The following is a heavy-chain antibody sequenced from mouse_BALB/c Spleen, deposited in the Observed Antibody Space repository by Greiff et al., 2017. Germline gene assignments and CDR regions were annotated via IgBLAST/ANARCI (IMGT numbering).Heavy chain of an antibody. J-gene: IGHJ4*01. CDR3: NPVVVFYAMDY. Sequence: VQLQQPGAELVKPGASVKLSCKASGYTFTSYWMHWVKQRPGQGLEWIGEIDPSDSYTNYNQKFKGKATLTVDKSSSTAYMQLSSLTSEDSAVYYCNPVVVFYAMDYWGQGTSVTVSS. CDR1: GYTFTSYW. CDR2: IDPSDSYT. V-gene: IGHV1-69*02. D-gene: IGHD1-1*01.